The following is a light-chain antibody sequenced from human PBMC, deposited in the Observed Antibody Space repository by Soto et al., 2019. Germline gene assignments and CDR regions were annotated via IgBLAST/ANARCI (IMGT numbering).Light chain of an antibody. J-gene: IGKJ4*01. V-gene: IGKV1-9*01. Sequence: DLQLTQSPSFLSASVGDRVTITCRASQGIRDFLAWYQQKPGKAPKLLIYAASTLQTGVPTRFSSIASGTEFTLIISNLQPADFATYYCQQFNVYPLTFGGGTKVEIK. CDR2: AAS. CDR1: QGIRDF. CDR3: QQFNVYPLT.